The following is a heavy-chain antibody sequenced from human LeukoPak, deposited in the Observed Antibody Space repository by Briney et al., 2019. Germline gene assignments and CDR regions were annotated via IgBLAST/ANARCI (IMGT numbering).Heavy chain of an antibody. J-gene: IGHJ5*02. V-gene: IGHV4-34*01. CDR3: ARDSPGYGGAYNWFDP. CDR2: INHSGST. D-gene: IGHD4-17*01. CDR1: GGSFSGYY. Sequence: SETLSLTCAVYGGSFSGYYWSWIRQPPGKGLEWIGEINHSGSTNYNPSLKSRVTISVDRSKNQFSLKLSSVTAADTAVYYCARDSPGYGGAYNWFDPWGQGTLVTVSS.